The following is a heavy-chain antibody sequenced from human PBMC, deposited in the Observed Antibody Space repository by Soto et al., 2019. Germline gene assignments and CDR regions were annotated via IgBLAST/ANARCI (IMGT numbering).Heavy chain of an antibody. V-gene: IGHV3-23*01. CDR2: ISGSGGST. Sequence: RVSKTTGKGLEGVSAISGSGGSTYYADSVKGRFTISRDNSKNTLYLQMNSLRAEDTAVYYCAKDNTPMITFGGVIAGDAFDIWGQGTMVTVSS. J-gene: IGHJ3*02. D-gene: IGHD3-16*02. CDR3: AKDNTPMITFGGVIAGDAFDI.